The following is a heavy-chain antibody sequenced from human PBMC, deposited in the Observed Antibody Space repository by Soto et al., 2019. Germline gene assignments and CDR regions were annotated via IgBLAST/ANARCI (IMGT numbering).Heavy chain of an antibody. CDR3: ARDPPPPDY. Sequence: QVQLVQSGAEVKKPGASVKVSCKASGYTFASYAISWMRQAPGQGLEWMGWISAYNGNTNYAQKLQGRVTMTTDTPTSTAEMELRSLRSDETAVYYCARDPPPPDYCGQGTLVTVSS. CDR1: GYTFASYA. J-gene: IGHJ4*02. V-gene: IGHV1-18*01. CDR2: ISAYNGNT.